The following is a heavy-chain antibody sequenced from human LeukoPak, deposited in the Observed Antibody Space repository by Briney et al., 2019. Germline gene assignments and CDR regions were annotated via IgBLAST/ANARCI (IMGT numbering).Heavy chain of an antibody. V-gene: IGHV3-21*01. J-gene: IGHJ4*02. CDR3: ARDLRDEADYFDSSGDFYFDY. CDR2: ISTTTGYI. Sequence: GGSLRLSCAASGFNFDSYSINWVRQAPGKGLQWVSSISTTTGYIYYADSVKGRFTISRDNAKNSLYLQMNSLRAEDTAVYYCARDLRDEADYFDSSGDFYFDYWGQGTLVTVSS. D-gene: IGHD3-22*01. CDR1: GFNFDSYS.